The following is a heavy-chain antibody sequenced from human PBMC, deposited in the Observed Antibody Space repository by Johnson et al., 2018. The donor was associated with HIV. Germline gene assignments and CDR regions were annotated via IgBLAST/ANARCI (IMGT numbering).Heavy chain of an antibody. V-gene: IGHV3-9*01. CDR2: IGWNGLTI. D-gene: IGHD3-16*01. CDR3: VKDRNYGSYRLFFDV. J-gene: IGHJ3*01. CDR1: GFSFDDYA. Sequence: VQLVESGGGLVQPGGSLRLSCAASGFSFDDYAMHWVRQVPGKGLEWVAGIGWNGLTIGYVAAVKGRFTISRNAATNSLYLRMDSLRTEDTAFYYCVKDRNYGSYRLFFDVWGQGTMVTVSS.